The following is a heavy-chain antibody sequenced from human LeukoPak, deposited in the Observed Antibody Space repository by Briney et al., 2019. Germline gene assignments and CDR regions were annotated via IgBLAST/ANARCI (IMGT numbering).Heavy chain of an antibody. Sequence: PGGSLRLSRAASGFTFSSYAMSWVRQAPGKGLEWVSAISGSGGSTYYADSVKGRFTISRDNSKNTPYLQMNSLRAEDTAVYYCAKGPHCSGGSCYPIDYWGQGTLVTVSS. CDR3: AKGPHCSGGSCYPIDY. V-gene: IGHV3-23*01. J-gene: IGHJ4*02. CDR2: ISGSGGST. D-gene: IGHD2-15*01. CDR1: GFTFSSYA.